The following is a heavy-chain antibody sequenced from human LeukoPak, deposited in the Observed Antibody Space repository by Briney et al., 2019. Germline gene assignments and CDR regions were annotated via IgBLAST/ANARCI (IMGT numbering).Heavy chain of an antibody. V-gene: IGHV3-30*04. Sequence: PGGSLRLSCAASGFTFSSYAMHWVRQAPGKGLEWVAVISYDGSNKYYADSVKGRFTISRDNSKNTLYLQMNGLRAEDTAVYYCASRNWNDVNYWGQGTLVTVSS. D-gene: IGHD1-20*01. CDR1: GFTFSSYA. CDR2: ISYDGSNK. J-gene: IGHJ4*02. CDR3: ASRNWNDVNY.